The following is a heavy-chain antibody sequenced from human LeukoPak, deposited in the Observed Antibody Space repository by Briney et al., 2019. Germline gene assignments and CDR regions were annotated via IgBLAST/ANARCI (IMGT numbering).Heavy chain of an antibody. CDR3: AREDHYGSGFDY. D-gene: IGHD3-10*01. J-gene: IGHJ4*02. Sequence: GGSLRLSCAASGFSVSSKYMSWVRQAPGKGLDWVSVLYSGGTTYYADSVKGRFTISRDNSKNTLYLQMNSLRAEDTAVYYCAREDHYGSGFDYWGQGTLVTVSS. CDR2: LYSGGTT. V-gene: IGHV3-66*01. CDR1: GFSVSSKY.